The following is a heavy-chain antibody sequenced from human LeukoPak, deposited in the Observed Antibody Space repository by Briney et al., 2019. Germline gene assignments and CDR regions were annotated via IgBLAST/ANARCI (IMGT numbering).Heavy chain of an antibody. CDR2: IYTSGST. D-gene: IGHD2-2*01. CDR1: GGSISSYY. Sequence: SETLSLTCTVSGGSISSYYWSWIRQPAGKGLEWIGRIYTSGSTNYNPSLKSRVTMSVDTSKNQFSLKLSSVTAADTAVYYCAKDHGCSSTSCLTHDFDNWGQGTLVTVSS. V-gene: IGHV4-4*07. J-gene: IGHJ4*02. CDR3: AKDHGCSSTSCLTHDFDN.